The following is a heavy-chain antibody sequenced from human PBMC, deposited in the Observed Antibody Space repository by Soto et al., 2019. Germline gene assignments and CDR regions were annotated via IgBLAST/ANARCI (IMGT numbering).Heavy chain of an antibody. CDR1: GFTFSSYA. J-gene: IGHJ4*02. D-gene: IGHD2-15*01. CDR2: ISGSGGST. V-gene: IGHV3-23*01. CDR3: AKDPPETSPRVVVVVAATGLFDY. Sequence: GGSLRLSCAASGFTFSSYAMSWVRQAPGKGLEWVSAISGSGGSTYYADSVKGRFTISRDNSKNTLYLQMNSLRAEDTAVYYCAKDPPETSPRVVVVVAATGLFDYWGQGTLVTVSS.